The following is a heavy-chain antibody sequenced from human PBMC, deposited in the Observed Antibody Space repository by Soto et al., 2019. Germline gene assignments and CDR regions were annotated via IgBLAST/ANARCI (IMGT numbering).Heavy chain of an antibody. J-gene: IGHJ4*02. CDR3: AVGLQDFDY. CDR2: INHSGST. CDR1: GGSFSGYY. Sequence: SETLSLTCAVYGGSFSGYYWSWIRQPPGKGLEWIGEINHSGSTNYNPSVKSRVTISVDTSKNQFSLKLSSVTAADTAVYYCAVGLQDFDYWGQGTLVTVSS. D-gene: IGHD4-4*01. V-gene: IGHV4-34*01.